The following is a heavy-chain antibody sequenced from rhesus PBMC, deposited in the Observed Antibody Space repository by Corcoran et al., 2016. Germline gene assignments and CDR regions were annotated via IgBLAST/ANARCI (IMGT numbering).Heavy chain of an antibody. D-gene: IGHD4-29*01. J-gene: IGHJ4*01. CDR1: GFTFSSYW. Sequence: EVQLVESGGGLAKPGGSLRLSCAASGFTFSSYWMNWVRQTPGKGLERISAFNSGGGSTYYADSVNGRFTDSRDNSKNTLSLQMNSLRAEDTAVYYCAKDLATVADTGDYWGQGVLVTVSS. V-gene: IGHV3S42*01. CDR3: AKDLATVADTGDY. CDR2: FNSGGGST.